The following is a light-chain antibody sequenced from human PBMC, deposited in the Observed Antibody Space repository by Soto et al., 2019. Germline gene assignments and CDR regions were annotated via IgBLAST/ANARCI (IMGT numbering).Light chain of an antibody. Sequence: QSVLTQPASVSGSPGQSITISCTGTSSDVGGYNYVSWYQQHPGKAPKLMIYDVSNRPSGVSNRFSGSKSGNTASLTSSGLQAEDEADYYCSSYTSSSTSVVFGGGTKVTVL. CDR2: DVS. CDR3: SSYTSSSTSVV. J-gene: IGLJ2*01. V-gene: IGLV2-14*01. CDR1: SSDVGGYNY.